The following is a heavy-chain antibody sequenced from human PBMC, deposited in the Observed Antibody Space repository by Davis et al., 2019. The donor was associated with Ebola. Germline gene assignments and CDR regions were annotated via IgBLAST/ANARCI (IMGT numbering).Heavy chain of an antibody. CDR2: ISSSSSYI. V-gene: IGHV3-21*01. Sequence: GESLKISCAASGFTFSSYAMSWVRLAPGKGLEWVSSISSSSSYIYYADSVKGRFTISRDNAKNSLYLQMNSLRDEDTAVYYCARDLPGGDWYFDLWGRGTLVTVSS. CDR1: GFTFSSYA. CDR3: ARDLPGGDWYFDL. J-gene: IGHJ2*01. D-gene: IGHD1-14*01.